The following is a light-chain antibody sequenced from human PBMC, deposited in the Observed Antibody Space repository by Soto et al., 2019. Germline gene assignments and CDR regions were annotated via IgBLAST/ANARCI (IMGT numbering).Light chain of an antibody. CDR1: SSDVGGYNY. J-gene: IGLJ2*01. CDR2: EVS. CDR3: SSYTSSSTPV. Sequence: QSALTQPASVSGSPGQSITISCTGTSSDVGGYNYVSWYQQHPGKAPKLMISEVSNRPSGVSNRFSGSKSGNTASLTISGLQAEYEADYYCSSYTSSSTPVFGGGTKLTVL. V-gene: IGLV2-14*01.